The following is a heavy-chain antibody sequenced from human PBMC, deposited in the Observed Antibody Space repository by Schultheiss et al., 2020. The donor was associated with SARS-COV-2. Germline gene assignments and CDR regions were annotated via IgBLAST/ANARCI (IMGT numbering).Heavy chain of an antibody. CDR3: ASLYSDYDDNWFDP. J-gene: IGHJ5*02. CDR1: GFTFSSYG. V-gene: IGHV3-74*01. D-gene: IGHD5-12*01. Sequence: GGSLRLSCAASGFTFSSYGMHWVRQAPGKGLVWVSRINSDGSSTSYADSVKGRFTISRDNAKNTLYLQMNSLRAEDTAVYYCASLYSDYDDNWFDPWGQGTLVTVSS. CDR2: INSDGSST.